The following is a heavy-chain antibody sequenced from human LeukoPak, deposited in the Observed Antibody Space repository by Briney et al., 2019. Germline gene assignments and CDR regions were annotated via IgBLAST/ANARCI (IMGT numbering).Heavy chain of an antibody. D-gene: IGHD4-17*01. V-gene: IGHV1-8*01. CDR1: GYTFTSYD. CDR2: MNPNSGNT. CDR3: ARGIQKYGHHDY. J-gene: IGHJ4*02. Sequence: ASVKVSCKASGYTFTSYDINWVRQATGQGLEWMGWMNPNSGNTGYAQKFQGRVTMTRNTSISTAYMELSSLRSEDMAVYYCARGIQKYGHHDYWGQGTLVTVSS.